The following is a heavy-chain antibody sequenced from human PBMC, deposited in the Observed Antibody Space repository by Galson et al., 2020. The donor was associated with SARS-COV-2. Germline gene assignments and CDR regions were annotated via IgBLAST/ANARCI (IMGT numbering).Heavy chain of an antibody. CDR1: GFTFSSHW. CDR2: IKENGIQK. D-gene: IGHD2-15*01. V-gene: IGHV3-7*05. Sequence: GESLKISCAASGFTFSSHWMTWFRQAPGKGLEWVANIKENGIQKYYVDSVEGRFTISRDNAQNSLFLQMNSLRAEDTAMYYCARALGYCSGGHCYSVFDYWGQGTLVTVSS. CDR3: ARALGYCSGGHCYSVFDY. J-gene: IGHJ4*02.